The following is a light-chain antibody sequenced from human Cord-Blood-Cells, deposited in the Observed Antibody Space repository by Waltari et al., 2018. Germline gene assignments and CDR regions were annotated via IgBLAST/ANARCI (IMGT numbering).Light chain of an antibody. CDR2: GAS. J-gene: IGKJ2*01. CDR3: QQYGSSPMYT. Sequence: EIVLTQSPGTLSLSPGERATLSYRASQSVSSSYLAWYQQKPGQAPRLLIYGASSRATGIPDRFSGSGSGTDFTRTISRLEPEDFAVYYCQQYGSSPMYTFGQGTKLEIK. V-gene: IGKV3-20*01. CDR1: QSVSSSY.